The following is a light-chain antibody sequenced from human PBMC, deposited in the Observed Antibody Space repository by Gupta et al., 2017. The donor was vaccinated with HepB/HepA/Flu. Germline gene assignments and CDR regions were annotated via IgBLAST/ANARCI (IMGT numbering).Light chain of an antibody. V-gene: IGKV3-20*01. Sequence: VLPQSPGTLSLSPGERATLSCRASQSVSSSYLYWYQQKPGQAPRLLIYGSSSRASGIPDRFSGSGSATDFTLTSRRQQPEYFAVYYWQRDGSPWTFGQGTKVEIK. CDR3: QRDGSPWT. CDR2: GSS. CDR1: QSVSSSY. J-gene: IGKJ1*01.